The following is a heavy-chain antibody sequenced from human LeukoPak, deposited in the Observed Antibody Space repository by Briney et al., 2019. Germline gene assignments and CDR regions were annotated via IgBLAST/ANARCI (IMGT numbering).Heavy chain of an antibody. CDR3: ARVWGSDDYYDSSDYHAISPLFDY. D-gene: IGHD3-22*01. V-gene: IGHV3-21*01. CDR2: ISSSSSYK. CDR1: GFTFSSYT. Sequence: PGGSLRLSCAASGFTFSSYTMNWVRQAPGKGLEWVSSISSSSSYKYCADSVKGRFTISRDNAKNSLSLQMNSLRAEDTAVYYCARVWGSDDYYDSSDYHAISPLFDYWGQGTLVTVSS. J-gene: IGHJ4*02.